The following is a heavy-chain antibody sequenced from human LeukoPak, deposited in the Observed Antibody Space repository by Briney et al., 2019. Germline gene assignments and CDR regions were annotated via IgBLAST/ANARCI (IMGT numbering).Heavy chain of an antibody. V-gene: IGHV1-2*02. J-gene: IGHJ6*03. CDR3: ARDPGAADYYYYYMDV. CDR2: INPNSGGA. Sequence: GASVKVSCKASGYTFTGYYMHWVRQAPGQGLEWMGWINPNSGGANYAQKFQGRVTMTRDTSISTAYMELSRLRSDDTAVYYCARDPGAADYYYYYMDVWGKGTTVTVSS. D-gene: IGHD6-13*01. CDR1: GYTFTGYY.